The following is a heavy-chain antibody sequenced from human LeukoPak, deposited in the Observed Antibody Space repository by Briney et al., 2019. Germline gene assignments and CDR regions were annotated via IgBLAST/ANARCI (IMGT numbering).Heavy chain of an antibody. J-gene: IGHJ4*02. V-gene: IGHV5-51*01. Sequence: GESLKISCKGSGYSFTSYCIGWVRQMPAKGLEWMGIIYPGDSDTSYSPSFQGQVTISADKSISPAYLQRSSLKASDTAMYYCARYGGYCSGGSCYDFDYWGQGTLVTVSS. CDR2: IYPGDSDT. CDR1: GYSFTSYC. CDR3: ARYGGYCSGGSCYDFDY. D-gene: IGHD2-15*01.